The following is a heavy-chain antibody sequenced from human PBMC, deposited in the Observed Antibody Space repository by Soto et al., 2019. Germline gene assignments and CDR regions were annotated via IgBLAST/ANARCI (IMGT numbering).Heavy chain of an antibody. CDR2: IRVSGYT. V-gene: IGHV4-31*03. CDR3: ATYAEAAGGTGS. CDR1: GGSISSGYYH. Sequence: QVQLQESGPGLVEPSQTLSLTCTVSGGSISSGYYHWSWVRQLPGKGLEGIGYIRVSGYTQYNPSLQSRLTISVDASNNQFSLRLTSVTAADTAVYYCATYAEAAGGTGSWGQGTLVTVSS. D-gene: IGHD6-13*01. J-gene: IGHJ4*02.